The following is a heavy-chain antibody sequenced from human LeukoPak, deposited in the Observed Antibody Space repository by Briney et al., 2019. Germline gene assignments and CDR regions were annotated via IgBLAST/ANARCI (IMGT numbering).Heavy chain of an antibody. J-gene: IGHJ3*02. V-gene: IGHV4-4*07. Sequence: PSETLSLTCTVSGGSISSYYWSWIRQPAGKGLEWIGRIYTSGSTNYNPSLKSRVTMSVDTSKNQFSLKLSSVTAADTAVYYCATGTPRWYEDAFDIWGQGTMATVSS. CDR2: IYTSGST. CDR1: GGSISSYY. CDR3: ATGTPRWYEDAFDI. D-gene: IGHD6-13*01.